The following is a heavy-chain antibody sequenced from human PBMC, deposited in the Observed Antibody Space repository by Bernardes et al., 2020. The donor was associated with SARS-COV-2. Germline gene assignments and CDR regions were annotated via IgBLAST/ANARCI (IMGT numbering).Heavy chain of an antibody. V-gene: IGHV3-74*01. Sequence: SLRLSCAASGLTFSSDWMHWVRQAPGKGLVWVSRINGGGSTTSYADSVEGRFTISRDNAKNTLYLQMNSLRADDTAVYYCVRAYSSGRWGFFDYWGQGTLVTVSS. CDR2: INGGGSTT. CDR1: GLTFSSDW. CDR3: VRAYSSGRWGFFDY. J-gene: IGHJ4*02. D-gene: IGHD6-19*01.